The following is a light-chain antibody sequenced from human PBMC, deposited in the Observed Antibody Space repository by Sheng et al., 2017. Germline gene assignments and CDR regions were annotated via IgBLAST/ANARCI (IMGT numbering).Light chain of an antibody. Sequence: NFMLTQPHSVSESPGKTITISCTRSRGSIASNYVQWYQQRPGSSPTTVIYEDNLXPSGVPDRFSGSIDSSSNSASLTISGLKTEDEADYYCQSYDSYNWVFGGGSXLTVL. CDR2: EDN. V-gene: IGLV6-57*01. J-gene: IGLJ3*02. CDR3: QSYDSYNWV. CDR1: RGSIASNY.